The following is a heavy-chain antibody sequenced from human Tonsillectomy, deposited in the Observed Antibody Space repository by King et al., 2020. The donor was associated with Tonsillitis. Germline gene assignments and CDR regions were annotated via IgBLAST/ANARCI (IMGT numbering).Heavy chain of an antibody. V-gene: IGHV1-8*02. CDR1: GYTFTSYD. D-gene: IGHD1-26*01. CDR2: MNPNSGNT. Sequence: QLVQSGAEVKKPGASVKVSCKASGYTFTSYDINWVRQATGQGLEWMGWMNPNSGNTGYAQKFQGRVTMTRNTSISTAYMELSSLRSEDTAVYYCARPYSGSYYGGSDAFDTWGQGTMVTVSS. J-gene: IGHJ3*02. CDR3: ARPYSGSYYGGSDAFDT.